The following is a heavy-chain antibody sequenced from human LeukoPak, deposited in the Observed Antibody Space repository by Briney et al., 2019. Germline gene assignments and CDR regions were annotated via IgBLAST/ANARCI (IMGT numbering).Heavy chain of an antibody. Sequence: GGSLRLSCAASGFTLSSYGMSWVRQAPGKGLEWVSTISGSGVSTYYADSVKGRFTISRDNFKNTLYLQMNSLRAEDTAVYYCAKGDGFWSKQYYYYYYMDVWGKGTTVTVSS. CDR2: ISGSGVST. CDR3: AKGDGFWSKQYYYYYYMDV. D-gene: IGHD3-3*01. CDR1: GFTLSSYG. V-gene: IGHV3-23*01. J-gene: IGHJ6*03.